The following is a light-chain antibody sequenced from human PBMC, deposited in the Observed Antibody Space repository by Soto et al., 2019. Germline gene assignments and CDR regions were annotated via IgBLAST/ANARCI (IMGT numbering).Light chain of an antibody. Sequence: QSVLTQPASVSGSPGQSITISCTGTSSDVGGYNSVSWYQLHPGKAPKLMIYDVSNRPSGVSNRFSGSKSGNTASLTISGLQAEDEADYYCNSYTSGYDVFGTGTKLTVL. V-gene: IGLV2-14*03. CDR1: SSDVGGYNS. CDR3: NSYTSGYDV. CDR2: DVS. J-gene: IGLJ1*01.